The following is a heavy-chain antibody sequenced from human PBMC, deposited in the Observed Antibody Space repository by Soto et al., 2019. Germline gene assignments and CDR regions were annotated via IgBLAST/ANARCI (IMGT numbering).Heavy chain of an antibody. CDR1: GFTFSNYA. V-gene: IGHV3-30*14. D-gene: IGHD5-12*01. CDR2: ISYDGTNK. CDR3: ARDRDGYNYGEVDY. Sequence: QVHLVESGGGVVQPGRSLRLSCAASGFTFSNYAIHWVRQAPGKGLEWVSIISYDGTNKYYTDSVKGRFTISRDNSKNTVYLQLSSLRADDTAVYYCARDRDGYNYGEVDYWGQGTLVTVSS. J-gene: IGHJ4*02.